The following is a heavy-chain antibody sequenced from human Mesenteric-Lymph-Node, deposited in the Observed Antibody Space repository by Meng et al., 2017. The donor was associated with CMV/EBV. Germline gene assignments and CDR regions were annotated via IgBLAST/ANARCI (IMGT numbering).Heavy chain of an antibody. CDR2: ISVNAGGIT. CDR3: AKEGIKYSGTYGY. D-gene: IGHD1-26*01. Sequence: ACGFVFSGYAMSWVRQAPAKGLEWVSGISVNAGGITYYADSVKGRFTISRDNSKNMLYLQMNSLRVEDTAVYYCAKEGIKYSGTYGYWGQGTLVTVSS. CDR1: GFVFSGYA. J-gene: IGHJ4*02. V-gene: IGHV3-23*01.